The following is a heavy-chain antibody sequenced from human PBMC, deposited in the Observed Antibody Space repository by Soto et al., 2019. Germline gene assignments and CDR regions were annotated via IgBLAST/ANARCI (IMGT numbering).Heavy chain of an antibody. CDR2: IVVGSGNT. V-gene: IGHV1-58*01. D-gene: IGHD6-6*01. CDR1: GFTFTSSA. J-gene: IGHJ6*02. Sequence: ASVKVSCKASGFTFTSSAVQWVRQARGQRLEWIGWIVVGSGNTNYAQKYQERVTITRDMSTSTAYMEQSSLRSEDTAVYYCAASLGFSYSSSSSKGGYYYYGMDVWGQGTTVTVSS. CDR3: AASLGFSYSSSSSKGGYYYYGMDV.